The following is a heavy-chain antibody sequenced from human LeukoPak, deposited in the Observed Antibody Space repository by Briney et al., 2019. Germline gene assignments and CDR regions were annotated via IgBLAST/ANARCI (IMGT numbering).Heavy chain of an antibody. CDR2: IYYSGST. J-gene: IGHJ5*02. V-gene: IGHV4-39*01. D-gene: IGHD1-26*01. Sequence: SETLSLTCTVSGGSISSSSYYWGWIRQPPGKGLEWIGSIYYSGSTYYNPSLKSRVTISVDTSKNQFSLKLSSVTAADTAVYYCAGSVGAIGERTNWFDPWGQGTLVTVSS. CDR1: GGSISSSSYY. CDR3: AGSVGAIGERTNWFDP.